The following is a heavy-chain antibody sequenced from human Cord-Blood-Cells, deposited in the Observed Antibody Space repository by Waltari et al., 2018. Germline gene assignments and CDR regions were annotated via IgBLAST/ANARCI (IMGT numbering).Heavy chain of an antibody. V-gene: IGHV1-69*01. CDR1: GGTLSSYA. CDR3: ARGRPEYYDILTGYSSFYFDY. J-gene: IGHJ4*02. CDR2: IIPIFGTA. D-gene: IGHD3-9*01. Sequence: QVQLVQSGAEVKKPGSSAKVSCKASGGTLSSYAISWVRQAPGQGLEWMGGIIPIFGTANYAQKFQGKVTITADESTSTAYMELSSLRSEDTAVYYCARGRPEYYDILTGYSSFYFDYWGQGTLVTVSS.